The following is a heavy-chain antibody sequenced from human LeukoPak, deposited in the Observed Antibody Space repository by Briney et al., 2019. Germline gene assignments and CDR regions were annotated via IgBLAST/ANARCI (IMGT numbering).Heavy chain of an antibody. Sequence: SQTLSLTCTVSGGSISSDGYYWSWIRQFPGKGLEWIGYIYYSGNTVYNPSLKSRVTMLRDTSNNQFSLKLTSATAADTAVYYCARQGSGYCSGSTCYYYYGMDVWGQGTTVTVSS. V-gene: IGHV4-31*03. CDR1: GGSISSDGYY. CDR3: ARQGSGYCSGSTCYYYYGMDV. CDR2: IYYSGNT. D-gene: IGHD2-15*01. J-gene: IGHJ6*02.